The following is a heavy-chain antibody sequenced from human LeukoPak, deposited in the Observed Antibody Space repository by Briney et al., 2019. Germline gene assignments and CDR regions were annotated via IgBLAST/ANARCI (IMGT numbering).Heavy chain of an antibody. V-gene: IGHV1-24*01. CDR3: ATELYDSSGYYYVGY. CDR1: GYRFTSYG. CDR2: FDPEDGET. Sequence: GESLKISCKGSGYRFTSYGISWVRQAPGQGLEWMGGFDPEDGETIYAQKFQGRVTMTEDTSTDTAYMELSSLRSEDTAVYYCATELYDSSGYYYVGYWGQGTLVTVSS. J-gene: IGHJ4*02. D-gene: IGHD3-22*01.